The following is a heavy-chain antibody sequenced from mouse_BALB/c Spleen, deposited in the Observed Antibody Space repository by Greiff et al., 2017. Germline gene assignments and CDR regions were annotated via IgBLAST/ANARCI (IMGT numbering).Heavy chain of an antibody. V-gene: IGHV1-54*01. J-gene: IGHJ2*01. CDR2: INPGSGGT. D-gene: IGHD1-1*01. Sequence: QVQLKESGAELVRPGTSVKVSCKASGYAFTNYLIEWVKQRPGQGLEWIGVINPGSGGTNYNEKFKGKATLTADKSSSTAYMQLSSLTSDDSAVYFCARSGYYGSELDYWGQGTTLTVSS. CDR1: GYAFTNYL. CDR3: ARSGYYGSELDY.